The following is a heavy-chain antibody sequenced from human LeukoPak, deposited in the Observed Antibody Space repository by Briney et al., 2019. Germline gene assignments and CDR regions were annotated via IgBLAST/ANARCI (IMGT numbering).Heavy chain of an antibody. D-gene: IGHD5-18*01. V-gene: IGHV3-48*01. CDR2: ISSSSGTI. J-gene: IGHJ4*02. CDR1: GFTFSSYS. CDR3: ARALRAYSYGTFDY. Sequence: PGGSLRLSCAASGFTFSSYSMNWVRQAPGKGLEWVSYISSSSGTIYYADSVKGRFTISRDNAKNSLYLQMNSLRAGDTAVYYCARALRAYSYGTFDYWGKGTLVTVSS.